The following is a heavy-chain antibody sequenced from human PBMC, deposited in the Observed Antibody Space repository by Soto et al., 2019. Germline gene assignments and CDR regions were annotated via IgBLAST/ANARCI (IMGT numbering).Heavy chain of an antibody. V-gene: IGHV1-3*05. D-gene: IGHD2-21*02. CDR2: INAGNGNT. Sequence: QVQLVQSGAEEKKPGASVKVSCKASGYTLTSYAIHWVRQAPGKRLEWMGWINAGNGNTKYSQKFQGRVTITRDTSASTADMELSSMRSEDTAVDYCARSIVVVTALAYWCQGTLVTVS. J-gene: IGHJ4*02. CDR3: ARSIVVVTALAY. CDR1: GYTLTSYA.